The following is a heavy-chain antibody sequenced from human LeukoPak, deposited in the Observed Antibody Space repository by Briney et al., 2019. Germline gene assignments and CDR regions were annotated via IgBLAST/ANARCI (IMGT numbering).Heavy chain of an antibody. V-gene: IGHV3-7*01. D-gene: IGHD1-26*01. Sequence: GGSLRLSCAASGFTFSSYWMSWVRQAPGKGLEWVANIKQDGSEKYYVDSVKGRFTISRDNAKNSLYLKMNSLRAEDTAVYYCARLVGATRRYSFDYWGQGTLVTVSS. CDR3: ARLVGATRRYSFDY. J-gene: IGHJ4*02. CDR1: GFTFSSYW. CDR2: IKQDGSEK.